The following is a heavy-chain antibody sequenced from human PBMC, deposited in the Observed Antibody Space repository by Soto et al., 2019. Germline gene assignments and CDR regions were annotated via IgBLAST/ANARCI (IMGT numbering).Heavy chain of an antibody. V-gene: IGHV3-23*01. CDR2: ISGSGGST. CDR3: AKALNSYGFSFDY. J-gene: IGHJ4*02. CDR1: GFTFSRYA. D-gene: IGHD5-18*01. Sequence: GGSLRLSCAASGFTFSRYAMSWVRQAPGKGLEWVSAISGSGGSTYYADSVKGRFTISRDNSKNTLYLQMNSLRAEDTAVYYCAKALNSYGFSFDYWGQGTLVTVSS.